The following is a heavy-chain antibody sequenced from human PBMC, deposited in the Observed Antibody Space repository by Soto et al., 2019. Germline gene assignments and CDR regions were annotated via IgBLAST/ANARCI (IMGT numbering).Heavy chain of an antibody. CDR2: IYYSGST. V-gene: IGHV4-59*01. D-gene: IGHD3-3*01. Sequence: SETLSLTCTVSGGSISSYYWSWIRQPPGKGLEWIRYIYYSGSTNYNPSLKSRVTISVDTSKNQFSLKLSSVTAADTAVYYCARAVFGVVMVNYYYYMDVWGKGTTVTVSS. J-gene: IGHJ6*03. CDR3: ARAVFGVVMVNYYYYMDV. CDR1: GGSISSYY.